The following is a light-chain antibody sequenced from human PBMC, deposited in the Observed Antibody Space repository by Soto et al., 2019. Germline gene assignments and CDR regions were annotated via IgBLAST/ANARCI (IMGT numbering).Light chain of an antibody. CDR1: SSDVGGYNY. V-gene: IGLV2-14*01. Sequence: QSVLTQPASVSGSPGQSITISCTGTSSDVGGYNYVSWYQQHPGKAPKLMIFEVSNRPSGVSNRFSGSKSGNTASLTISGLQVEDEADYYCCSYTSVAKVFGTGTKLTVL. CDR2: EVS. J-gene: IGLJ1*01. CDR3: CSYTSVAKV.